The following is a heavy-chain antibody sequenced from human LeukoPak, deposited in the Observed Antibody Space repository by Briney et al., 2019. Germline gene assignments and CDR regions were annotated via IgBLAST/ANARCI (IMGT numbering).Heavy chain of an antibody. CDR2: IYWDDDK. CDR1: GFSLSTSGVG. V-gene: IGHV2-5*02. Sequence: SGPTLVNPTQTLTLTCTFSGFSLSTSGVGVGWIRQPPGKALEWLALIYWDDDKRYSPSLKSRLTITKDTSKNQVVLTMTNMDPVDTATYYCAHSYSSSWRRYYYYMDVWGKGTTVAVSS. D-gene: IGHD6-13*01. J-gene: IGHJ6*03. CDR3: AHSYSSSWRRYYYYMDV.